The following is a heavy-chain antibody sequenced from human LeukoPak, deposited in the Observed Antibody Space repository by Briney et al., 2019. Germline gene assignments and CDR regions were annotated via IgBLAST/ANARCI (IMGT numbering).Heavy chain of an antibody. V-gene: IGHV3-74*01. Sequence: GGSLRLSCAASGFTFSTYWMPWVRQAPGKGLVWVSRVDSDGSDTTYADSVKGRFTISRDNAKNTLHLQMNSLGAEDTAVYYCARDLGYYDFDSWGQGTLVTVSS. CDR1: GFTFSTYW. CDR3: ARDLGYYDFDS. J-gene: IGHJ4*02. CDR2: VDSDGSDT. D-gene: IGHD1-26*01.